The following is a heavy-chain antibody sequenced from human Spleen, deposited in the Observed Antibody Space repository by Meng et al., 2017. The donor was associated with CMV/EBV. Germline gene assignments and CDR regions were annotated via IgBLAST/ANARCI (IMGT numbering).Heavy chain of an antibody. D-gene: IGHD2-2*02. CDR1: GGAFGRYA. J-gene: IGHJ5*02. V-gene: IGHV1-69*05. CDR3: ALPAAILGGP. CDR2: IIPIFGTA. Sequence: VSCKASGGAFGRYAISWVRQSPGQGLEWMGGIIPIFGTANYAQKFQGRGTITTDESTSTAYMELSSLRSEDTAVYYCALPAAILGGPWGQGTLVTVSS.